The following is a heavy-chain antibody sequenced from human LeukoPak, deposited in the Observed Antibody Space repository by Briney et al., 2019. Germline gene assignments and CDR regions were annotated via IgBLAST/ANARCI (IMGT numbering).Heavy chain of an antibody. CDR2: ISGSSSYI. D-gene: IGHD4-23*01. V-gene: IGHV3-21*01. CDR1: GFTFSSYS. CDR3: ARDPDYGGNPGYFQH. Sequence: GGSLRLSCAASGFTFSSYSMNWVRQAPGKGLEWVSSISGSSSYIYYADSVKGRFTISRDNAKNSLYLQMNSLRAEDTAVYYCARDPDYGGNPGYFQHWGQGTLVTVSS. J-gene: IGHJ1*01.